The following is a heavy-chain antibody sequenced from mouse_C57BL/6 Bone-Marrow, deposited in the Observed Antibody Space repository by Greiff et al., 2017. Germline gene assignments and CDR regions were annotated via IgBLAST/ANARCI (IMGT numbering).Heavy chain of an antibody. D-gene: IGHD2-4*01. Sequence: QVQLQQPGAELVKPGASVKMSCKASGSTFTSYWITWVKQGPGQGLEGIGEIYPGSGSPNYNGKFKGKATLTVDTSSSTAYMQLSSLTSGDSGVYYWARGAYDYDDGGGDYWGQGTTLTVSS. CDR1: GSTFTSYW. V-gene: IGHV1-55*01. CDR2: IYPGSGSP. CDR3: ARGAYDYDDGGGDY. J-gene: IGHJ2*01.